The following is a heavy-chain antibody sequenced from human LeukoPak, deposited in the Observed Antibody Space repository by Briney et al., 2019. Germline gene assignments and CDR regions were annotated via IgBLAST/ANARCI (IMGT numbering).Heavy chain of an antibody. CDR2: INHSWST. CDR3: ARAPGTTFDY. D-gene: IGHD4-17*01. Sequence: SETLSLTCTVSGGSISSYYWSWIRQPPGKGLEWIVSINHSWSTYYNPSLKSRVTISVDTSKNQFSLKLTSVTAADTAVYYCARAPGTTFDYWGHGNMVTVSS. J-gene: IGHJ4*01. CDR1: GGSISSYY. V-gene: IGHV4-4*08.